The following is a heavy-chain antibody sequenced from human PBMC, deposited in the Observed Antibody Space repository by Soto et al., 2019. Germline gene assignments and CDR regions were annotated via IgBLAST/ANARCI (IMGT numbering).Heavy chain of an antibody. D-gene: IGHD6-19*01. CDR2: IIPIFGTA. V-gene: IGHV1-69*13. CDR1: GGTFSSYA. J-gene: IGHJ6*02. Sequence: VKVSCKASGGTFSSYAISWVRQAPGQGLEWMGGIIPIFGTANYAQKFQGRVTITADKSTSTAYMELSSLRSEDTAVYYCARDRGIAVAVVGMDVWGQGTTVTVSS. CDR3: ARDRGIAVAVVGMDV.